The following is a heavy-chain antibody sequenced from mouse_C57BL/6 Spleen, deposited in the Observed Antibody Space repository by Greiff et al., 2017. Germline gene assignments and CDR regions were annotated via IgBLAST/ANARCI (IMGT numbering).Heavy chain of an antibody. D-gene: IGHD1-1*01. CDR1: GYTFTSYW. CDR2: INPSNGGT. CDR3: ARGLLLRYAMDY. J-gene: IGHJ4*01. Sequence: QVHVKQSGTELVKPGASVKLSCKASGYTFTSYWMHWVKQRPGQGLEWIGNINPSNGGTNYNEKFKSKATLTVDKSSSTAYMQLSSLTSEDSAVYYCARGLLLRYAMDYWGQGTSVTVSS. V-gene: IGHV1-53*01.